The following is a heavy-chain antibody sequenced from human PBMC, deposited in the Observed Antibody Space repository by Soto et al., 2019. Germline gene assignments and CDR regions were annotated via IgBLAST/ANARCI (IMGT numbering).Heavy chain of an antibody. V-gene: IGHV3-48*01. CDR1: GFTFSSYS. J-gene: IGHJ5*02. CDR2: ISSSSSTI. Sequence: GGSLRLSCAASGFTFSSYSMNWVRQAPGKGLEWVSYISSSSSTIYYADSVKGRFTISRDNAKNSLYLQMNSLRAEDTAVYYCARDWLDYSNYGRAGINWFDPWGQGTLVTVSS. CDR3: ARDWLDYSNYGRAGINWFDP. D-gene: IGHD4-4*01.